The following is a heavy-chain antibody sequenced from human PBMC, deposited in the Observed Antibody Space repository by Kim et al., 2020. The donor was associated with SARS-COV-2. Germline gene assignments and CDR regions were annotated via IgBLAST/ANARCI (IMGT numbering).Heavy chain of an antibody. J-gene: IGHJ3*02. CDR3: ARGERHAFDI. Sequence: STYYNPALKSRVTISVDTSKNQFSLKLSSVTAADTAVYYCARGERHAFDIWGQGTMVTVSS. D-gene: IGHD1-1*01. CDR2: ST. V-gene: IGHV4-31*02.